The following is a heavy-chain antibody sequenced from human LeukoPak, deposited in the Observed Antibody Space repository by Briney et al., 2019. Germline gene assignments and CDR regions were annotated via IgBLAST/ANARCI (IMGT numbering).Heavy chain of an antibody. CDR3: ARGETTTVTTFFDY. CDR1: GGSISGYY. CDR2: IYYSGST. Sequence: PSETLSLTCTVSGGSISGYYWSWIRQAPGKGLEWIGYIYYSGSTNYNPSLKSRVTISVDRSNNQFSLKLRSVTAADTAVYYCARGETTTVTTFFDYWGQGTLVTVSS. V-gene: IGHV4-59*12. D-gene: IGHD4-11*01. J-gene: IGHJ4*02.